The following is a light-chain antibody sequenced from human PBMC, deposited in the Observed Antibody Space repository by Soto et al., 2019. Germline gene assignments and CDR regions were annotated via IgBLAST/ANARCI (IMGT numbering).Light chain of an antibody. J-gene: IGKJ5*01. CDR3: QQHGSSPST. V-gene: IGKV3-20*01. CDR2: GAS. Sequence: EIELTQSPGTLSLSPGERATLSCRASQIVGSRFVVWYQQKPGQAPRLLTQGASSRATGIPDRFIGSGSGTDFTLTISRLEPEDFANYYCQQHGSSPSTFGQGTRLEIK. CDR1: QIVGSRF.